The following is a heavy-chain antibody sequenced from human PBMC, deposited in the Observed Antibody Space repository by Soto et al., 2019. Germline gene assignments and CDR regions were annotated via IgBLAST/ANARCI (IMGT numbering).Heavy chain of an antibody. V-gene: IGHV3-23*01. Sequence: HPGGSLRLSCAASGFIFSSYAMSWVRQAPGKGLEWVSTVTGSRSNIYYTDSVKGRFTISRDNSKNTLYLQMNSLRAEDTAVYYCAKSWTTVVRNAFDYWGQGTLVTVSS. CDR1: GFIFSSYA. D-gene: IGHD4-17*01. CDR2: VTGSRSNI. J-gene: IGHJ4*02. CDR3: AKSWTTVVRNAFDY.